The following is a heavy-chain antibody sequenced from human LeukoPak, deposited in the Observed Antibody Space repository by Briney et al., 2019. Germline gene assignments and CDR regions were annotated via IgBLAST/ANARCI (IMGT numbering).Heavy chain of an antibody. J-gene: IGHJ4*02. D-gene: IGHD5-18*01. CDR3: ARIIVSGYSYGELDY. CDR2: VYHSGST. CDR1: GYSIRTGYY. V-gene: IGHV4-38-2*01. Sequence: SETLSLTCDVSGYSIRTGYYWGWVRQPPGKDLEWIGSVYHSGSTYYNPSLQSRVNILVDTSKNQFSLKLSSVTAADTAVYYCARIIVSGYSYGELDYWGQGTLVTVSS.